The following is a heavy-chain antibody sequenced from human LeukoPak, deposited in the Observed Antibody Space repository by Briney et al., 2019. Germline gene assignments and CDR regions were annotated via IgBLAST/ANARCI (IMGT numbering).Heavy chain of an antibody. D-gene: IGHD1-14*01. Sequence: PGGSLRLSCAASGFTVSSNYMSWVRQAPGKGLEWGSVIYSGGSTYYADSVKGRFTISRDNSKNTLYLQMNSLRAEDTAVYYCARDRSGRKVGGFDYWGQGTLVTVSS. J-gene: IGHJ4*02. V-gene: IGHV3-66*01. CDR1: GFTVSSNY. CDR2: IYSGGST. CDR3: ARDRSGRKVGGFDY.